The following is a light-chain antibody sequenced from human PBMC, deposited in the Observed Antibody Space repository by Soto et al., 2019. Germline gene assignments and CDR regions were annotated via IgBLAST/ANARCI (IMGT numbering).Light chain of an antibody. V-gene: IGLV2-14*01. Sequence: QSALTQPASVSGSPGQAITISCTGTSSDVGGYNYVSWYQQHPGKAPKLMIYEVSNRPSGVSDRFSGSKSGNTASLTISGLQAEDEADYYCTSYTSSNTPVFGTGTNVTVL. CDR2: EVS. CDR3: TSYTSSNTPV. J-gene: IGLJ1*01. CDR1: SSDVGGYNY.